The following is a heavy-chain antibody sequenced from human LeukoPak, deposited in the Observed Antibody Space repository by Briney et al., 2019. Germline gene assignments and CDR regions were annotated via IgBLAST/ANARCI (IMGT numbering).Heavy chain of an antibody. CDR1: GYTFTGYY. CDR3: ARGVGYCSGGSCYRWWFDP. V-gene: IGHV1-2*02. Sequence: ASVKVSCKASGYTFTGYYMHWVRQAPGQGLEWMGWINHNSGGTNYAQKFQGRVTMTRDTSISTAYMELSRLRSDDTAVYYCARGVGYCSGGSCYRWWFDPWGQGTLVTVSS. J-gene: IGHJ5*02. CDR2: INHNSGGT. D-gene: IGHD2-15*01.